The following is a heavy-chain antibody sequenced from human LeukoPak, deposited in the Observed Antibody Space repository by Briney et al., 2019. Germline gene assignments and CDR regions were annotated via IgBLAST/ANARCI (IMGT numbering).Heavy chain of an antibody. V-gene: IGHV3-23*01. D-gene: IGHD3-22*01. Sequence: PGGSPRLSCAASGFTFSNAWMNWVRQAPGKGLEWVSAISGSGGSTYYADSVKGRFTISRDNSKNTLYLQMNSLRAEDTAVYYCAKDAGSMIVVVNYYYYGMDVWGQGTTVTVSS. CDR2: ISGSGGST. CDR1: GFTFSNAW. CDR3: AKDAGSMIVVVNYYYYGMDV. J-gene: IGHJ6*02.